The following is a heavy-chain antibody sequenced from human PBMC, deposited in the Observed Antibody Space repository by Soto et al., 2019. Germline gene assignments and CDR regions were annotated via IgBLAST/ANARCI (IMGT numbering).Heavy chain of an antibody. D-gene: IGHD1-7*01. CDR3: ARDGRGTGTTFYGMDV. V-gene: IGHV1-46*01. J-gene: IGHJ6*02. CDR2: ISPSGGST. CDR1: GYTFTSYY. Sequence: ASVKVSCKASGYTFTSYYMHWVRQAPGQGLEWMGIISPSGGSTSYAQKFQGRVTMTRDTSTSTVYMELSSLRSEDTAVYYCARDGRGTGTTFYGMDVWGQGTTVTVS.